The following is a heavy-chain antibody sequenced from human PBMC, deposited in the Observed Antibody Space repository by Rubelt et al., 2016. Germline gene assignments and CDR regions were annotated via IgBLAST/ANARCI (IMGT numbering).Heavy chain of an antibody. Sequence: QVQLQESGPGLVKPSETLSLTCTFSGGSISDNYWSWIRHLPGKGLEWIGCVYYSGTTIYNPSLKSRVSISVDTSKTQFSLRLRSGTAADTAVYVCARDLGNGYQNPHGMDVWGQGTTVTVSS. CDR1: GGSISDNY. CDR3: ARDLGNGYQNPHGMDV. D-gene: IGHD5-18*01. CDR2: VYYSGTT. V-gene: IGHV4-59*01. J-gene: IGHJ6*02.